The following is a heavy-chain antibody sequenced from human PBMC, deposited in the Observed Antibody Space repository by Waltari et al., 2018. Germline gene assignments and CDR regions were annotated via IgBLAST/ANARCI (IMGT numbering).Heavy chain of an antibody. D-gene: IGHD6-13*01. Sequence: QVQLVQSGAEVKKPGASVKVSCKASGYTFTSYGISWFRQAPGHGLEWMGWISAYNGNTNDAQKLQGRVTMTTDTSTSTAYMELRSLRSDDTAVYYCARRRYSSSWFGILHYYGMDVWGQGTTVTVSS. V-gene: IGHV1-18*01. CDR2: ISAYNGNT. J-gene: IGHJ6*02. CDR1: GYTFTSYG. CDR3: ARRRYSSSWFGILHYYGMDV.